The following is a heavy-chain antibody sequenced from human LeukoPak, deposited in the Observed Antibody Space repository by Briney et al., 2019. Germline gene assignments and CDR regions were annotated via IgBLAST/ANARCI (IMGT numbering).Heavy chain of an antibody. J-gene: IGHJ4*02. Sequence: ASVKVSCKASGYTFTSYYMHWVRQAPGQGLEWMGIINPSGGGTSYAQKLQGRVTMTRDASTNTVYMELSSLRSEDTAVYYCARALRSYSSEDYWGQGTLVTVSS. V-gene: IGHV1-46*01. D-gene: IGHD3-22*01. CDR3: ARALRSYSSEDY. CDR2: INPSGGGT. CDR1: GYTFTSYY.